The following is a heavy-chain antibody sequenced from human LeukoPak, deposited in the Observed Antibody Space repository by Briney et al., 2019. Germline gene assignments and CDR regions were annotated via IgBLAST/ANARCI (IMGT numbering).Heavy chain of an antibody. D-gene: IGHD1-26*01. CDR2: LYSGGTT. Sequence: GGSLRLSCAASGATVSSNYMSWVRQAPGKGLEWVSTLYSGGTTYYADSVKGRFTIPRDISKNTLYLQMNSLRAEDTAVYYCARGKEQILYYMDVWGKGTTVTVSS. V-gene: IGHV3-53*01. CDR1: GATVSSNY. J-gene: IGHJ6*03. CDR3: ARGKEQILYYMDV.